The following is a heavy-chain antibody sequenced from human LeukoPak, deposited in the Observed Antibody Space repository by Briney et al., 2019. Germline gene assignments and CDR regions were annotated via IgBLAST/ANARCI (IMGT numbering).Heavy chain of an antibody. CDR2: IYSSGST. CDR3: ARRDWNYWYFDL. Sequence: SETLSLTCTVSCGSISSYYWSWIRQPAGKGLEWIGRIYSSGSTNYNPSLNSRVTMSVEASKNQFSLKLISVTAGDTAVYYCARRDWNYWYFDLWGRGTLVTVSS. D-gene: IGHD1-1*01. CDR1: CGSISSYY. J-gene: IGHJ2*01. V-gene: IGHV4-4*07.